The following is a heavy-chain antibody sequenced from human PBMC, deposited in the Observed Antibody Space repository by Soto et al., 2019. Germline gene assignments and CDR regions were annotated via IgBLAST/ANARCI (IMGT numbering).Heavy chain of an antibody. CDR3: ARATPYYDILTGYYNVVYFDY. CDR2: INPNSGGT. J-gene: IGHJ4*02. CDR1: GYTFTGYY. V-gene: IGHV1-2*04. D-gene: IGHD3-9*01. Sequence: ASVKVSCKASGYTFTGYYMHWVRQAPGQGLEWMGWINPNSGGTNYAQKFQAWVTMTRDTSISTAYMGLSRLRSDDTAVYYCARATPYYDILTGYYNVVYFDYWGQGTLVTVSS.